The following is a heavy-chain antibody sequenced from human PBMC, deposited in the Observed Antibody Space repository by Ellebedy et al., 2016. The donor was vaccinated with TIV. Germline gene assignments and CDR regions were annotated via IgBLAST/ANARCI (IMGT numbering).Heavy chain of an antibody. D-gene: IGHD2-2*01. V-gene: IGHV4-34*01. CDR3: ARHLTCSSTSCNLDY. CDR1: GGSFSGYY. Sequence: SETLSLTCAVYGGSFSGYYWSWIRQPPGKGLEWIGEINHSGSTNYNPSLKSRVTISVDTSKNQFSLKLSSVTAADTAVYYCARHLTCSSTSCNLDYWGQGTLVTVSS. CDR2: INHSGST. J-gene: IGHJ4*02.